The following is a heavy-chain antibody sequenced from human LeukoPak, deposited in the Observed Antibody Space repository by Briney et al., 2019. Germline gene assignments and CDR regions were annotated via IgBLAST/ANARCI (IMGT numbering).Heavy chain of an antibody. V-gene: IGHV4-39*07. Sequence: SETLSLTCTVSGGSISSRSYYWGWIRQPPGKGLEWIGNIHYDGSTYYNPSLKSRATISVDTSKNQFSLKLSSVTAADTAVYYCARDRSRWDLLPFDYWGQGALVTVSS. CDR1: GGSISSRSYY. D-gene: IGHD1-26*01. CDR3: ARDRSRWDLLPFDY. CDR2: IHYDGST. J-gene: IGHJ4*02.